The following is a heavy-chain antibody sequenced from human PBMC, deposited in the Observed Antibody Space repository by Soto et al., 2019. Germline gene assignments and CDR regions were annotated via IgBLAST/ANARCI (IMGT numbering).Heavy chain of an antibody. CDR1: GGSISGYY. CDR2: IYFTGNT. Sequence: SETLSLTCTVSGGSISGYYWSWIRQPPGKGLEWIGFIYFTGNTNYKPSLESRVTISLDTSKNQFSLKVTSVTAADTAVYYCARAHPKYYYGLDVWGQGTTVTVSS. V-gene: IGHV4-59*01. J-gene: IGHJ6*02. CDR3: ARAHPKYYYGLDV.